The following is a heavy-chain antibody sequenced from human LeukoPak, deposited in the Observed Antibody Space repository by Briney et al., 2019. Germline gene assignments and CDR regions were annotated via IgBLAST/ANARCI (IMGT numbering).Heavy chain of an antibody. CDR3: ASGFSSSPYFDY. Sequence: GGSLRLSCAASGITVSSNYMSWVRQAPGKGLEWVSFITGSSSYIYYTDSVKGRFTISRDNAKNSLFLQMNSLRDEDTAVYYCASGFSSSPYFDYWGQGTLVTVSS. CDR1: GITVSSNY. V-gene: IGHV3-21*01. J-gene: IGHJ4*02. D-gene: IGHD6-6*01. CDR2: ITGSSSYI.